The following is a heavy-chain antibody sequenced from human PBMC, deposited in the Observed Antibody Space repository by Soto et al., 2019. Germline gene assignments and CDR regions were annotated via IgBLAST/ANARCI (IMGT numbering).Heavy chain of an antibody. CDR3: AKVRMDGKVVTAARTGFGP. CDR1: RVTLSSYA. V-gene: IGHV3-23*01. D-gene: IGHD2-2*01. CDR2: ISGCGGST. J-gene: IGHJ5*02. Sequence: PAGSTRLSCAASRVTLSSYAMSGARQKPGKGLELVSAISGCGGSTYYADSVKGRFTISRDNSKNTLYLQMNSLRAEDTAVYYCAKVRMDGKVVTAARTGFGPVGQGTLVTVSS.